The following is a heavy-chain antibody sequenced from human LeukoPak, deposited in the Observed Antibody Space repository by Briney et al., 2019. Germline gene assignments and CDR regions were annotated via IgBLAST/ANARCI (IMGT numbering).Heavy chain of an antibody. J-gene: IGHJ4*02. V-gene: IGHV3-48*02. CDR3: ARRIVGAFPFDY. Sequence: GGSLRLTCAASGFTFSSYNMNWVRQAPGKGLEWISYITTSGGTIYYADSVKGRFTISRDNAKNSLYLQMNSLRDEDTAVYYCARRIVGAFPFDYWGQGTLVTVSS. CDR1: GFTFSSYN. D-gene: IGHD1-26*01. CDR2: ITTSGGTI.